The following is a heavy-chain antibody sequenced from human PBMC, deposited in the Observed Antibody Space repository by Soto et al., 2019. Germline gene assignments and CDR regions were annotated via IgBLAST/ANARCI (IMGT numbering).Heavy chain of an antibody. CDR2: IYSGGST. CDR3: ARALHGGNYYFDY. D-gene: IGHD4-17*01. CDR1: GFTVISNY. Sequence: GGSLRLSCAVSGFTVISNYMSWVRQAPGKGLEWVSVIYSGGSTHYADSVKGRFTISRDNSKNTLYLQMNSLRAEDTAVYYCARALHGGNYYFDYWGQGT. V-gene: IGHV3-66*01. J-gene: IGHJ4*02.